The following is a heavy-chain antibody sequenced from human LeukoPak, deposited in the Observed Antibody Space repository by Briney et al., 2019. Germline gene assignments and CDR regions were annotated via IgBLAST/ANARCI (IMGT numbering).Heavy chain of an antibody. CDR1: GGTFSSYA. Sequence: SVKVSCKASGGTFSSYAISWVRQAPGQGLEWMGRIIPIFGTANYAQKFQGRVTITTDESTSTAYMELSSLRFEDTAVYYCAESSGGEYYFDYWGQGTLVTVSS. V-gene: IGHV1-69*05. CDR3: AESSGGEYYFDY. J-gene: IGHJ4*02. D-gene: IGHD1-14*01. CDR2: IIPIFGTA.